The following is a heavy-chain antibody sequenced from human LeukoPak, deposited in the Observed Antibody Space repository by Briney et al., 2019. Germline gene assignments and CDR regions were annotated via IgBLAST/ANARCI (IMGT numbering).Heavy chain of an antibody. CDR1: GFSFSSYW. CDR3: VSGLQWLY. J-gene: IGHJ4*02. D-gene: IGHD6-19*01. CDR2: INPDGSNV. Sequence: GGSLRLCCAASGFSFSSYWMSWGRQAPGKGLEWVANINPDGSNVLYVDSVKGRFTISRDNAKNSLYLQMNNLRAEDTAVYFCVSGLQWLYWGQGTLVTVSS. V-gene: IGHV3-7*01.